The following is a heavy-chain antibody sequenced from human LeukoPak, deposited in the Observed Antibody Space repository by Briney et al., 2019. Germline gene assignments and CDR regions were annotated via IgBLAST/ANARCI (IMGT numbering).Heavy chain of an antibody. D-gene: IGHD2-21*02. J-gene: IGHJ1*01. Sequence: SVKVSCKASGGTFSSYAISWVRQAPGQGLEWMGRIIPILGIANYAQKFQGRVTITADKSTSTAYMELSSLRSGDTAVYYCATIVVVTAIKVWEYFQHWGQGTLVTVSS. CDR2: IIPILGIA. V-gene: IGHV1-69*04. CDR1: GGTFSSYA. CDR3: ATIVVVTAIKVWEYFQH.